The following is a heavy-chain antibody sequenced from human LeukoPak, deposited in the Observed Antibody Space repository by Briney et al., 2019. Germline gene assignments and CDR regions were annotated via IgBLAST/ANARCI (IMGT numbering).Heavy chain of an antibody. D-gene: IGHD2-2*01. CDR3: ARSLRYCSSTSCYVGGWDYYYYGMDV. V-gene: IGHV1-69*06. Sequence: SVTVSFKASGGTFIIYAISWVRQAPGQGLEWMGRIIPIFGTANYAQKFQGRVTITADKSTSTAYMELSSLRSEDTAVYYCARSLRYCSSTSCYVGGWDYYYYGMDVWGKGTTVTVSS. CDR2: IIPIFGTA. J-gene: IGHJ6*04. CDR1: GGTFIIYA.